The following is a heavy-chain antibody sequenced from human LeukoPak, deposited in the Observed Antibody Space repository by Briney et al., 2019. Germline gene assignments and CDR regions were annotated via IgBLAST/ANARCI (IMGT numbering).Heavy chain of an antibody. Sequence: EWIGSIYHSASTYYNPSLESRVTISVDTSKNQFSLKLSSVTAADTAVYYCARGIAVAGFDYWGQGTLVTVSS. J-gene: IGHJ4*02. V-gene: IGHV4-38-2*02. CDR3: ARGIAVAGFDY. D-gene: IGHD6-19*01. CDR2: IYHSAST.